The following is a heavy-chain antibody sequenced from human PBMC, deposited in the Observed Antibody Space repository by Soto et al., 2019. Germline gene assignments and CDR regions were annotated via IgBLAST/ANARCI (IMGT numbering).Heavy chain of an antibody. Sequence: QVQLQESGPGLVKPSQTLSLTCTVSGGSISSGGYYWSWIRQHPGKGLEWIGYSYYSGSTYYNPYLKSRVTISVDTSKNQFSLKLSSVTAADTAVYYCAREKLAHYFDYWGQGTLVTVSS. V-gene: IGHV4-31*03. CDR1: GGSISSGGYY. CDR2: SYYSGST. CDR3: AREKLAHYFDY. J-gene: IGHJ4*02.